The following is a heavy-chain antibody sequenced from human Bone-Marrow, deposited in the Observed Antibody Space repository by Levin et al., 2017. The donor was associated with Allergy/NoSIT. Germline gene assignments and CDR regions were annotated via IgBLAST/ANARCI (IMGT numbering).Heavy chain of an antibody. CDR2: ISGSGDDT. Sequence: QAGGSLRLSCAASGFTSGFSFNRYVMTWVRQAPGKGLEWVSVISGSGDDTYYADSVKGRFTISRDNSNNTMYLQMNSLRAEDTALYYCAKDRDSSIWYSLGGVMDIWGQGTTVTVSS. CDR3: AKDRDSSIWYSLGGVMDI. CDR1: GFSFNRYV. J-gene: IGHJ3*02. D-gene: IGHD6-13*01. V-gene: IGHV3-23*01.